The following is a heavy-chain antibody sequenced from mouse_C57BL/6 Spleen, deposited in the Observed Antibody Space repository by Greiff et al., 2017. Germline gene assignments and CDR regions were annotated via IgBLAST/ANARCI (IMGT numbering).Heavy chain of an antibody. CDR3: ARDSNWYFDV. J-gene: IGHJ1*03. CDR1: GYSITSGYY. V-gene: IGHV3-6*01. D-gene: IGHD1-1*01. Sequence: EVKLMESGPGLVKPSQSLSLTCSVTGYSITSGYYWNWIRQFPGNKLEWMGYISYDGSNNYNPSLKNRISITRDTSKNQFFLKLNSVTTEDTATYYCARDSNWYFDVWGTGTTVTVSS. CDR2: ISYDGSN.